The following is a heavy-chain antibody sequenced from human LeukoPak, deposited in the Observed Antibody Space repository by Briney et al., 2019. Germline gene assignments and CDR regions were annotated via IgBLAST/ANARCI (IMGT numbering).Heavy chain of an antibody. V-gene: IGHV1-2*02. J-gene: IGHJ4*02. CDR2: INPNSGGT. D-gene: IGHD6-19*01. CDR3: ARGTDIAVAGVDY. CDR1: GYTFTGYY. Sequence: ASVMVSCKASGYTFTGYYMHWVRQGPGQGLEWMGWINPNSGGTNYAQKFQGRVTMTRDTSISTAYMELSRLRSDDTAVYYCARGTDIAVAGVDYWGQGTLVTVSS.